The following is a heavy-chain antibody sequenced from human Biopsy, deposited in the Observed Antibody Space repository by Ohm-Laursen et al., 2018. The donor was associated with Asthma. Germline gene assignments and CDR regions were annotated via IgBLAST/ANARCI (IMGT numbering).Heavy chain of an antibody. V-gene: IGHV1-3*01. Sequence: GASVKVSCKASGYNFISFAIHWVRQAPGQRLEWVGWINAGNGNTKYSQKFQGRVTTTRDTSATTAYMELSSLRYEDTAVYYCARTYYDFLTGQVNDAFAMWGQGTMVTVSS. J-gene: IGHJ3*02. D-gene: IGHD3-9*01. CDR1: GYNFISFA. CDR3: ARTYYDFLTGQVNDAFAM. CDR2: INAGNGNT.